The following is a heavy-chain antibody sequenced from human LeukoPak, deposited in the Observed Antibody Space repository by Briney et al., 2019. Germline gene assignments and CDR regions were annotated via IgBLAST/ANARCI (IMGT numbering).Heavy chain of an antibody. D-gene: IGHD3-10*01. CDR1: VGSCSGYY. Sequence: SETLSLTCAVYVGSCSGYYWSWIRQPPGKGLEWIGEINHSGSTNYNPSLKSRVNILVDTSKNQFSLKLNSVTAADTAVYYCARQEYGSGSYLGILYYFDYWGQGTLVTVSS. J-gene: IGHJ4*02. V-gene: IGHV4-34*01. CDR2: INHSGST. CDR3: ARQEYGSGSYLGILYYFDY.